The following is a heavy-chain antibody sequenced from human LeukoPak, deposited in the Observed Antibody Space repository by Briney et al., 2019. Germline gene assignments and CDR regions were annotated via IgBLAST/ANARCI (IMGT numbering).Heavy chain of an antibody. CDR2: ISSSDSTI. CDR1: GFTFSTYE. V-gene: IGHV3-48*03. Sequence: QPGGSLRLSCAASGFTFSTYEMNWVRQAPGKGLEWVSYISSSDSTIYYADSVKGRFTISRDNAKNSLYLQMNSLRAEDTAVYYCARSTTYYDILTGYSDAFDIWGQGTLVIVSS. D-gene: IGHD3-9*01. CDR3: ARSTTYYDILTGYSDAFDI. J-gene: IGHJ3*02.